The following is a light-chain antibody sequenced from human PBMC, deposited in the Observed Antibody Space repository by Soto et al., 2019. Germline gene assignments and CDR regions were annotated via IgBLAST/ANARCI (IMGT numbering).Light chain of an antibody. CDR3: QQRSDWLPIT. Sequence: DIVLPQYPDTRSLSPGDRATLSWSASQSINNYLAWYQQKPGQAPRLLIYDGSNRATGIPARFSGSGSGTDFTLTISCLEPEDFAVYYCQQRSDWLPITFGQGTRLEI. CDR2: DGS. J-gene: IGKJ5*01. CDR1: QSINNY. V-gene: IGKV3-11*01.